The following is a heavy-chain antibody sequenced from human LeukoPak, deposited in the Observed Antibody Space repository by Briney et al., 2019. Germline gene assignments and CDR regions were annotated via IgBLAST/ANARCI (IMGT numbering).Heavy chain of an antibody. V-gene: IGHV4-4*07. CDR2: IYTSGST. Sequence: SETLSLTCTVSGGSISSYYWSWIRQPAGKGLEWIGRIYTSGSTNYNPSLKSRVTMSVDTSKNQFSLKLSSVTAADTAVYYCARGPYSSFYYYYYMDVWGKGTTVTVSS. CDR1: GGSISSYY. D-gene: IGHD6-6*01. CDR3: ARGPYSSFYYYYYMDV. J-gene: IGHJ6*03.